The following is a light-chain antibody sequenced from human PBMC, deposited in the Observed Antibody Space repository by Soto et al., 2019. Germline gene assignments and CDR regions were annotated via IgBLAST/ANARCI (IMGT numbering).Light chain of an antibody. CDR1: SRDVGGYNY. J-gene: IGLJ1*01. V-gene: IGLV2-14*03. CDR3: SSYTTSNTRQIV. CDR2: DVT. Sequence: PALKQPASGSRSPGQCIPIPSTETSRDVGGYNYVSWYQHHPGKAPKLIIYDVTNRHSGVSNPFSGSKSGNTASLTISGLQPEDEADYYCSSYTTSNTRQIVFGTGTKVTVL.